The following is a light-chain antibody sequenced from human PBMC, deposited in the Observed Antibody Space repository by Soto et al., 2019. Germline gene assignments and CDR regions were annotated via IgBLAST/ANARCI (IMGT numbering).Light chain of an antibody. CDR2: DVS. CDR1: SSDVGGYNY. V-gene: IGLV2-14*01. J-gene: IGLJ2*01. Sequence: QSVLTQPASVSGSPGQSITISCTGTSSDVGGYNYVSWYQQHPGKAPKLMIYDVSNRPSGVSHRYSGSKSVNTTSLTSSGLQAEDEADYYCSAYTSSSTLVVFGGGTKLTVL. CDR3: SAYTSSSTLVV.